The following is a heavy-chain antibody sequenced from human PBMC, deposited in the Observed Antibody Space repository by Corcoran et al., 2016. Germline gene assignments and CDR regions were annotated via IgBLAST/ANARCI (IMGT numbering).Heavy chain of an antibody. V-gene: IGHV1-18*01. J-gene: IGHJ4*02. D-gene: IGHD2-2*01. Sequence: QVQLVQSGAEVKKPGASVKVSCKASGYKFTNFGISWVRQAPGQGLEWMGWISPYNGDINYAQKFQGRVTMTTDTSTSTAYMDLTNLRSDDTAVYYCARDHAKDWTSINHDALIDYWGLGTLVTVSS. CDR1: GYKFTNFG. CDR2: ISPYNGDI. CDR3: ARDHAKDWTSINHDALIDY.